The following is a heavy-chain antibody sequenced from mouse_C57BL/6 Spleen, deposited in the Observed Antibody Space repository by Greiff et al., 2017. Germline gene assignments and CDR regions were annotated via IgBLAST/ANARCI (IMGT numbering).Heavy chain of an antibody. D-gene: IGHD2-5*01. CDR2: IYPGDGDT. V-gene: IGHV1-80*01. CDR3: ARAYYSNWDY. Sequence: QVQLKESGAELVKPGASVKISCKASGYAFSSYWMNWVKQRPGKGLEWIGQIYPGDGDTNYNGKFKGKATLTADKSSSTAYMQLSSLTSEDSAVYFCARAYYSNWDYWGQGTTLTVSS. CDR1: GYAFSSYW. J-gene: IGHJ2*01.